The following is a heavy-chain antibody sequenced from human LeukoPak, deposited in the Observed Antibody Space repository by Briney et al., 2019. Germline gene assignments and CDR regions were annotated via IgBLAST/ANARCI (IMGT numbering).Heavy chain of an antibody. CDR3: ARGDCSSTICYSPMDV. CDR2: IYYSGST. D-gene: IGHD2-2*01. V-gene: IGHV4-39*07. CDR1: GGSISSNSYY. J-gene: IGHJ6*03. Sequence: SETLSLTCTVSGGSISSNSYYWGWIRQPPGKGLEWIGSIYYSGSTYYNASLKSRVTISVDTSKNQFSLKLSSVTAADTALYYCARGDCSSTICYSPMDVWGKGTTVTVSS.